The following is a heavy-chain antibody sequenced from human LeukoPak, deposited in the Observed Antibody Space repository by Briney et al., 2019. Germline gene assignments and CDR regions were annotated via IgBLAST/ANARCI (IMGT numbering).Heavy chain of an antibody. CDR1: GFTFSSYG. V-gene: IGHV3-30*18. D-gene: IGHD3-16*01. CDR2: ISYDGSNK. J-gene: IGHJ5*02. Sequence: GGSLRLSCAASGFTFSSYGMHGVRQAPGKGLEWVAVISYDGSNKYYADSVKGRSTISRDNSKNTLYLQMNSLRAEDTAVYYCAKDSSGEWFDPWGQGTLVTVSS. CDR3: AKDSSGEWFDP.